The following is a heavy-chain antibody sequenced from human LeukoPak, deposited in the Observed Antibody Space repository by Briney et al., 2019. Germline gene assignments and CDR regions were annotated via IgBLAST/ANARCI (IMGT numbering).Heavy chain of an antibody. J-gene: IGHJ4*02. D-gene: IGHD3-22*01. CDR1: GYTFTSYG. CDR2: ISAYNGNT. Sequence: ASVKVSCKASGYTFTSYGISWVRQAPGQGLEWMGWISAYNGNTNYAQKLQGRVTMTTDTSTSTAYMELRSLRSDDTAVYYCARVREQKYYYDSSGYYYFDYWGQGTLVTVSS. CDR3: ARVREQKYYYDSSGYYYFDY. V-gene: IGHV1-18*01.